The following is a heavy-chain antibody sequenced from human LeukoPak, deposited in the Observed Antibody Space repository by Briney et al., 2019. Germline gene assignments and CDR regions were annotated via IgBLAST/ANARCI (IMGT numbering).Heavy chain of an antibody. D-gene: IGHD2-2*01. CDR2: IYYSGST. Sequence: PSETLSLTCTVSGGSISSYYWGWIRQPPGKGLEWIGCIYYSGSTYYNPSLKSRVTISVYTSKNQFSLKLSSVTAADTAVYYCASGYCSSTSCYAYYYMDVWGKGTTVTISS. CDR3: ASGYCSSTSCYAYYYMDV. V-gene: IGHV4-39*01. CDR1: GGSISSYY. J-gene: IGHJ6*03.